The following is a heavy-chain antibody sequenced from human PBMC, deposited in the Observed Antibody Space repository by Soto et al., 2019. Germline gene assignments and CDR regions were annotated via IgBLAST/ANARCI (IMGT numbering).Heavy chain of an antibody. CDR1: GFTFSSYS. J-gene: IGHJ3*02. CDR3: AGDVGRFGDYRHDAFDI. V-gene: IGHV3-21*01. CDR2: ISSSSSYI. Sequence: EVQLVESGGGLVKPGGSLRLSCAASGFTFSSYSMNWVRQAPGKGLEWVSSISSSSSYIYYADSVKGRFTISRDNAKNSLYLQMNSLRAEDTAVYYCAGDVGRFGDYRHDAFDIWGQGTMVTVS. D-gene: IGHD3-10*01.